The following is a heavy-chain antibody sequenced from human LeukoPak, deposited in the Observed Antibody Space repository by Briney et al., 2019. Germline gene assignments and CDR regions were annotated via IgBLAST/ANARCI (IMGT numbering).Heavy chain of an antibody. Sequence: GGSLRLSCAASGFTLDDYAMHWVRQAPGKGLVWVSCISFDGSDATYADSVKGRFTISRDNAKNSLYLQMNSLRAEDTAVYYCARGGSSSCFDYWGQGTLVTVSS. CDR1: GFTLDDYA. J-gene: IGHJ4*02. CDR2: ISFDGSDA. V-gene: IGHV3-21*01. D-gene: IGHD6-6*01. CDR3: ARGGSSSCFDY.